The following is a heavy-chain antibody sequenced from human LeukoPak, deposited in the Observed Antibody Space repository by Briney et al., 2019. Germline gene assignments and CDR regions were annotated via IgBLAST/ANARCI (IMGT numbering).Heavy chain of an antibody. Sequence: SVKVSCKASGGTFSSYAISWVRQAPGQGLEWMGRIIPIFGTANYAQKFQGRVTITTDESTSTAYMEQSSLRSEDTAVYYCARERAVGWELIDYWGQGTLVTVSS. D-gene: IGHD6-19*01. CDR2: IIPIFGTA. V-gene: IGHV1-69*05. CDR1: GGTFSSYA. J-gene: IGHJ4*02. CDR3: ARERAVGWELIDY.